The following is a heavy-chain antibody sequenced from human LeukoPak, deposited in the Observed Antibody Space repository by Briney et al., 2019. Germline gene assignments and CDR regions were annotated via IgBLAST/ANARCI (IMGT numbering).Heavy chain of an antibody. CDR2: MNPNGGNT. CDR1: GYTFTSYD. CDR3: ARSRNYYDSSGYYPHDAFDI. D-gene: IGHD3-22*01. J-gene: IGHJ3*02. V-gene: IGHV1-8*01. Sequence: ASVKVSCKASGYTFTSYDINWVRQATGQGLEWMGWMNPNGGNTGYAQKFQGRVTMTRNTSISTAYMELSSLRSEDTAVYYCARSRNYYDSSGYYPHDAFDIWGQGTMVTVSS.